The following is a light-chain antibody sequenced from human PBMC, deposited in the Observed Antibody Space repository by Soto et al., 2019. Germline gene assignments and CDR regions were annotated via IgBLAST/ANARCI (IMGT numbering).Light chain of an antibody. CDR1: QSVSSY. Sequence: EIVLTQSPATLSLSPGERATLSCRASQSVSSYFAWYQQKPGQAPRLLIYDASNRATGIPDRFSGSGSGTDFTLTISSLEPEYFAVYYCQQRSNWPLTFGGGTRVEIK. V-gene: IGKV3-11*01. CDR3: QQRSNWPLT. CDR2: DAS. J-gene: IGKJ4*01.